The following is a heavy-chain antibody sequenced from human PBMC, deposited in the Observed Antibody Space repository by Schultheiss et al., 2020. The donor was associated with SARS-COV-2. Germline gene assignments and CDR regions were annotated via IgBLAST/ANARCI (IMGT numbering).Heavy chain of an antibody. CDR3: ARVSGWELLPIDY. Sequence: GGSLRLSCAASGFTFSSYAMSWVRQAPGKGLEWVSAISGSGGSTYYADSVKGRFTISRDNSKNTLYLQMNSLRAEDTAVYYCARVSGWELLPIDYWGQGTLVTVSS. CDR2: ISGSGGST. D-gene: IGHD1-26*01. CDR1: GFTFSSYA. V-gene: IGHV3-23*01. J-gene: IGHJ4*02.